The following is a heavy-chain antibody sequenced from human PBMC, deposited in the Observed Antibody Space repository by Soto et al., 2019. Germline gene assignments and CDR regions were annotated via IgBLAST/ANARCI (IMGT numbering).Heavy chain of an antibody. D-gene: IGHD2-2*01. J-gene: IGHJ5*02. CDR3: ARYSSVPEQPGVVVVPAANTLGVFDP. Sequence: SETLSLTCTVSGGSISSGGYYWSWIRQHPGKGLEWIGYIYYSGSTYYNPSLKSRVTISVDTSKNQFSLKLSSVTAADTAVYYCARYSSVPEQPGVVVVPAANTLGVFDPWGQGTLVTVSS. CDR2: IYYSGST. CDR1: GGSISSGGYY. V-gene: IGHV4-31*03.